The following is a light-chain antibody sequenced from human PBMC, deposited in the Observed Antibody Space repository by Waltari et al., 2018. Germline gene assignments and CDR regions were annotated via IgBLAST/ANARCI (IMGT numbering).Light chain of an antibody. Sequence: DIVMTQSPDSLAVSLGERATINCKSSQNVLYDSNNKNYLAWYQQKPGQPPKLLMYWASTRESGVPDRFSGSGSGTDFTLTISSLQAEDVAVHYCQQYYSTPLPFGGGTKVEIK. J-gene: IGKJ4*01. CDR1: QNVLYDSNNKNY. CDR2: WAS. V-gene: IGKV4-1*01. CDR3: QQYYSTPLP.